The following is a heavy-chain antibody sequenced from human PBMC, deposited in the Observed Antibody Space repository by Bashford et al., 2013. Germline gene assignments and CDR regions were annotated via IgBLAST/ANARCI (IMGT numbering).Heavy chain of an antibody. Sequence: GSLRLSCAASGFTFSSYSMNWVRQSPGKGLEWVSYISSSSSTIYYADSVKGRFTISRDNAKNSLCLQMNSLRDEDTAVYYCARRHYGMDVWGQGTTVTVSS. V-gene: IGHV3-48*02. CDR3: ARRHYGMDV. CDR1: GFTFSSYS. J-gene: IGHJ6*02. CDR2: ISSSSSTI.